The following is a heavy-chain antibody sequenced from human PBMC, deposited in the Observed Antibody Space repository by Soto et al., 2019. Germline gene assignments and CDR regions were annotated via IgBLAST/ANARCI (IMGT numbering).Heavy chain of an antibody. J-gene: IGHJ5*02. Sequence: ASVKVSCKASGGTFSSYAISWVRQAPGQGLEWMGGIIPIFGTANYAQKFQGRVTITADKSTSTAYMELSSLRSEDTAVYYCASDYYYDSSGYYFRWFDPWGQGTLVTVSS. D-gene: IGHD3-22*01. CDR2: IIPIFGTA. CDR3: ASDYYYDSSGYYFRWFDP. V-gene: IGHV1-69*06. CDR1: GGTFSSYA.